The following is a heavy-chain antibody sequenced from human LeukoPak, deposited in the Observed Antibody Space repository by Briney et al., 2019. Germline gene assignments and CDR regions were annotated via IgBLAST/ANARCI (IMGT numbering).Heavy chain of an antibody. Sequence: ASVKVSCKASGYTFTSNYIHWVREAPGQGLEWMGMIYPRDGSTSYAQKFQGRVTVTRDTSTSTVHMELSGLRSEDTAVYYCARDQEGFDYWGQGTLVTVSS. CDR3: ARDQEGFDY. CDR1: GYTFTSNY. CDR2: IYPRDGST. V-gene: IGHV1-46*01. J-gene: IGHJ4*02.